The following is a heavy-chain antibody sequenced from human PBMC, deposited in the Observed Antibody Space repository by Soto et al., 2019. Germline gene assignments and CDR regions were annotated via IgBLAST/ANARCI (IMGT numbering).Heavy chain of an antibody. CDR3: TRDRCSGTSCYFRY. Sequence: SGGSLRLSCAASGFNPSSSAMNWVRQAPGKGLEWLSVISYDGSKKYYADSVKGRFTISRDDSKNTLYLQMHSLRADDTAVYYCTRDRCSGTSCYFRYWGQGTLVTVSS. D-gene: IGHD2-2*01. CDR2: ISYDGSKK. J-gene: IGHJ4*02. V-gene: IGHV3-30-3*01. CDR1: GFNPSSSA.